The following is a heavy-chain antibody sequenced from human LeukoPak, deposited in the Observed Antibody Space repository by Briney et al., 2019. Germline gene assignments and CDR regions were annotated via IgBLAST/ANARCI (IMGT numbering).Heavy chain of an antibody. Sequence: PSETLSLTCTVSGGSISSSSYYWGWIRQPPGKGLEWIGSIYYSGSTYYNPSLKSRVTISVDTSKNQFSLKLSSVTAADTAVYYCARDMGIVLMVYATAFDIWGQGTMVTVSS. CDR1: GGSISSSSYY. CDR2: IYYSGST. D-gene: IGHD2-8*01. J-gene: IGHJ3*02. V-gene: IGHV4-39*07. CDR3: ARDMGIVLMVYATAFDI.